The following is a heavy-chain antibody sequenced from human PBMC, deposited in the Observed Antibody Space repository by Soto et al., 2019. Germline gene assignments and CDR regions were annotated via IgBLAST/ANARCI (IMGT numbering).Heavy chain of an antibody. CDR3: ATYPVGEGGRGY. CDR1: GGSMRGQH. CDR2: HHSDST. V-gene: IGHV4-59*11. J-gene: IGHJ4*02. D-gene: IGHD3-16*01. Sequence: QVQLQESGPGLVKPSETLSLTCTVSGGSMRGQHWSWIRQPPGKGLEWIGHHSDSTNYNPSLKSRTTISTDTYKNQFSLKLSSVTAADTAVYYCATYPVGEGGRGYWGQGTLVTVSS.